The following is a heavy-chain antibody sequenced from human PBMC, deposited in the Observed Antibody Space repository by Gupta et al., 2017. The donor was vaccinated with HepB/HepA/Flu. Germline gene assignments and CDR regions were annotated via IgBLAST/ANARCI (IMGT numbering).Heavy chain of an antibody. CDR3: AGQDIVVVPAAPDYYYMDV. J-gene: IGHJ6*03. V-gene: IGHV4-39*01. D-gene: IGHD2-2*01. Sequence: QLQLQESGPGLVKPSETLSLTCTVSGGSISSSSYYWGWIRQPPGTGLEWIGSIYYSGSTYYNPSLKSRVTISVDTSKNQFSLKLSSVTAADTAVYYCAGQDIVVVPAAPDYYYMDVWGKGTTVTVSS. CDR2: IYYSGST. CDR1: GGSISSSSYY.